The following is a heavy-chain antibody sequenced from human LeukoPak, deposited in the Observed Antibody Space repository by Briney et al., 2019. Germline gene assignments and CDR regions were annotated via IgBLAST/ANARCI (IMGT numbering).Heavy chain of an antibody. D-gene: IGHD6-19*01. CDR1: GFTFTSSA. CDR2: IVVGSGNT. V-gene: IGHV1-58*02. CDR3: AADGKNSSGWYSYFDY. Sequence: SVKVSCKASGFTFTSSAMQWVRQARGRRLEWIGWIVVGSGNTNYAQKFQERVTITRDMSTSTAYMELSSLRSEDTAVYYCAADGKNSSGWYSYFDYWGQGTLVTVSS. J-gene: IGHJ4*02.